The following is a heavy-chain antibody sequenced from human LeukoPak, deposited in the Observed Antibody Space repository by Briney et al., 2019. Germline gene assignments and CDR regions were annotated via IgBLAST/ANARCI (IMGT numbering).Heavy chain of an antibody. J-gene: IGHJ4*02. V-gene: IGHV4-59*13. CDR1: SVSTSGAY. CDR2: ISFSGNT. D-gene: IGHD5-12*01. CDR3: ARLDIVATIVYFDY. Sequence: SETLSLTCTVSSVSTSGAYWGWIRQPPGKGLEWIGYISFSGNTKYNASLKSRVSISVDTSKSQFSLRLTSVTAADTAMYYCARLDIVATIVYFDYWGQGTLVTVSS.